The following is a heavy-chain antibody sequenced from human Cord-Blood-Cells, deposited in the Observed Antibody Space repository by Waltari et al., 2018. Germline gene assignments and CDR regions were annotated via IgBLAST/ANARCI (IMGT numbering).Heavy chain of an antibody. V-gene: IGHV4-39*01. CDR3: ARVDSSGYYYFAFDI. J-gene: IGHJ3*02. CDR2: IYYSGST. CDR1: GGSISSSSYY. D-gene: IGHD3-22*01. Sequence: QLQLQESGPGLVKPSETLSLTCTVSGGSISSSSYYWGWIRQPPGKGLEWIGSIYYSGSTSYNPSLKSRVTISVDTSKNQFSLKLSSVTAADTAVYYCARVDSSGYYYFAFDIWGQGTMVTVSS.